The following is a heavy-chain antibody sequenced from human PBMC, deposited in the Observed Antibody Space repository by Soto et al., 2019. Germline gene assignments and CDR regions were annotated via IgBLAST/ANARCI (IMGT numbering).Heavy chain of an antibody. CDR3: ARGRYYYGMDV. V-gene: IGHV1-18*01. Sequence: ASVKVSCKASGYTFTSYGISWVRQAPGQGLEWMGWISAYNGNTNYAQKFQGWVTMTRDTSISTAYMELSRLRSDDTAVYYCARGRYYYGMDVWGQGTTVTVSS. CDR1: GYTFTSYG. J-gene: IGHJ6*02. CDR2: ISAYNGNT.